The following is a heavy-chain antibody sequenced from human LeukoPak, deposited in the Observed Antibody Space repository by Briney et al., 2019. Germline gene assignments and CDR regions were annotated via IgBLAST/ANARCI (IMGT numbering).Heavy chain of an antibody. J-gene: IGHJ3*02. CDR2: IRYDGSNK. CDR3: ARDLQDIVVVPAAGTFNAFDI. CDR1: GFTFSSYG. D-gene: IGHD2-2*01. V-gene: IGHV3-30*02. Sequence: PGGSLRLSCAASGFTFSSYGMHWVRQAPGKGLEWVAFIRYDGSNKYYADSVKGRFTISRDNSKNTLYLQMNSLRAEDTAVYYCARDLQDIVVVPAAGTFNAFDIWGQGTMVTVSS.